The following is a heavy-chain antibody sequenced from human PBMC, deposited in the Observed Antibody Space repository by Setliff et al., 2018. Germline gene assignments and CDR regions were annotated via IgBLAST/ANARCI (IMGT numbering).Heavy chain of an antibody. CDR3: ARLSWNGLRYYGLDV. V-gene: IGHV4-4*07. Sequence: SETLSLTCSVSGVSVSDYYWSWIRQPAGRGLEYIGRIYTSGATNYSPSVRGRVTISVDHLKNQVSLNLKSVTAADTAVYYCARLSWNGLRYYGLDVWGQGTTVTVSS. D-gene: IGHD3-3*01. J-gene: IGHJ6*02. CDR2: IYTSGAT. CDR1: GVSVSDYY.